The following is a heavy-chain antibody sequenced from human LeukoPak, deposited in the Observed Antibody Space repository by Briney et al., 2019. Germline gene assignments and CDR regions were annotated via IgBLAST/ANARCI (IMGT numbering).Heavy chain of an antibody. V-gene: IGHV3-7*01. D-gene: IGHD3-9*01. CDR1: GFTFSSYW. J-gene: IGHJ4*02. Sequence: PGGSLRLSCAASGFTFSSYWMSWVRQAPGKGLEWVANIKQDGSEKYYVDSVKGRFTISRDNAKNSLYLQMNSLRAEDTAVYYCARDRDYDSLTGYYLYYFDYWGQGTLVTVSS. CDR2: IKQDGSEK. CDR3: ARDRDYDSLTGYYLYYFDY.